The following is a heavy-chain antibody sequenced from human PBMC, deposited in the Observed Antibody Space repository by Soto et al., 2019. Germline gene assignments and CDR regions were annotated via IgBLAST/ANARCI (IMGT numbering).Heavy chain of an antibody. Sequence: SETLSLTCAVSSGSISSSNWWSWVRQPPGKGLEWIGEIYHSGSTNYNPSLKSRVTISVDKSKNQFSLKLSSVTAADTAVYYCASVPAAPTYNWFDPWGQGTLVTVSS. J-gene: IGHJ5*02. D-gene: IGHD2-2*01. V-gene: IGHV4-4*02. CDR2: IYHSGST. CDR3: ASVPAAPTYNWFDP. CDR1: SGSISSSNW.